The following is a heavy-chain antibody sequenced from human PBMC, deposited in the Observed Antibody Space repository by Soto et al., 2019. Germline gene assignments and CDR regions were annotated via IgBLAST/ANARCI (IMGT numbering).Heavy chain of an antibody. CDR1: GGSISSGGYY. Sequence: SETLSLTCTVSGGSISSGGYYWSWIRQHPGKGLEWIGYIYYSGSTYYNPSLKSRVTISVDTSKNQFSLKLSSVTAADTAVYYCAAEVSCGGGSGYSGAVTGDSLWFDPWGEGTLVTVFS. CDR3: AAEVSCGGGSGYSGAVTGDSLWFDP. CDR2: IYYSGST. J-gene: IGHJ5*02. D-gene: IGHD2-15*01. V-gene: IGHV4-31*02.